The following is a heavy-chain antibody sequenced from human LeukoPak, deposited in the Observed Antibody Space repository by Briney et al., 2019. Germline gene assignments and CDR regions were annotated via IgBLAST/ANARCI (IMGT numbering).Heavy chain of an antibody. CDR1: GFTFSNYW. CDR3: ASTTFGDLYYYYMDV. Sequence: PGGSLRLSCTASGFTFSNYWMSWVRQAPGKGLEWVSVIYSGGSTYYADSVKGRFTISRDNSKNTLYLQMNSLRAEDTAVYYCASTTFGDLYYYYMDVWGKGTTVTISS. V-gene: IGHV3-66*01. D-gene: IGHD3-10*01. CDR2: IYSGGST. J-gene: IGHJ6*03.